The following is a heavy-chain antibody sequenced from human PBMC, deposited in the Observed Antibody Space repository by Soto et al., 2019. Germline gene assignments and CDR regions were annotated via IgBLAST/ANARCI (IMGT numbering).Heavy chain of an antibody. CDR1: GFTFSSYG. V-gene: IGHV3-30*18. J-gene: IGHJ4*02. D-gene: IGHD6-6*01. CDR2: ISYDGSNK. CDR3: AKDVSLDSSSAGALDY. Sequence: GGSLRLSCAASGFTFSSYGMHWVRQAPGKGLEWVAVISYDGSNKYYADSVKGRFTISRDNSKNTLYLQMNSLRAEDTAVYYCAKDVSLDSSSAGALDYWGQGTLVTVSS.